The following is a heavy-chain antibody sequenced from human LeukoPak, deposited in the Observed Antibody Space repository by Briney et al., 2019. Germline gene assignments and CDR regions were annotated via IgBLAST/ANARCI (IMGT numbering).Heavy chain of an antibody. CDR1: GFTFSGYS. J-gene: IGHJ4*02. CDR2: I. D-gene: IGHD6-19*01. V-gene: IGHV3-48*04. CDR3: ARIVVDSRGWYHFDY. Sequence: GGSLRLSCAASGFTFSGYSMNWVRQAPGKGLEWVSYINYADSVKGRFTISRDNAKNSLSLQMNSLRAEDTAVNYCARIVVDSRGWYHFDYWGQGTLVTVSS.